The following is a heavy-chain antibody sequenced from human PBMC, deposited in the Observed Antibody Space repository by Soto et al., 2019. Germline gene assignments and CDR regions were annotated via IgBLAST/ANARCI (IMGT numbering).Heavy chain of an antibody. CDR3: ARELPVAGTSRWGYSYYGMDV. J-gene: IGHJ6*02. CDR2: ISAYNGNT. Sequence: GASVKVSCKASGYTFTSYGISWVRQAPGQGLEWMGWISAYNGNTNYAQKLQGRVTMTTDTSTSTAYMELRSLRSGDTAVYYCARELPVAGTSRWGYSYYGMDVWGQGTTVTVSS. CDR1: GYTFTSYG. D-gene: IGHD6-19*01. V-gene: IGHV1-18*01.